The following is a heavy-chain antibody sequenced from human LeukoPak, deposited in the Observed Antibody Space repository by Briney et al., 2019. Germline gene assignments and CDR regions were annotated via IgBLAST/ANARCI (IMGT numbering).Heavy chain of an antibody. V-gene: IGHV5-51*01. J-gene: IGHJ4*02. Sequence: GESLQISCKGSGYTITNSWIGWVRQMPGKGLEWVGRVHLGDSAVKYSPSYQGQVTMSVDTSITTAYLQWSSLKASDSAMYFCARLGQYTSSWYRYDYFDYWGQGTQVTVSS. D-gene: IGHD6-13*01. CDR3: ARLGQYTSSWYRYDYFDY. CDR1: GYTITNSW. CDR2: VHLGDSAV.